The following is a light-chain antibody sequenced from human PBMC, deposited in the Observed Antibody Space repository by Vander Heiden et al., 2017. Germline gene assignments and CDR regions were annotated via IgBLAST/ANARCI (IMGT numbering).Light chain of an antibody. CDR2: GAS. Sequence: DIQVTQSPSSVSDSEGDRVTITCQASQSITWLAWYQQKPGKAPKLLVYGASSLQSGVPSRFSGSGSGTHFTLTISSLQPEDFATYYCQQGENFPWAFGQGTKVEVK. J-gene: IGKJ1*01. CDR3: QQGENFPWA. CDR1: QSITW. V-gene: IGKV1-12*01.